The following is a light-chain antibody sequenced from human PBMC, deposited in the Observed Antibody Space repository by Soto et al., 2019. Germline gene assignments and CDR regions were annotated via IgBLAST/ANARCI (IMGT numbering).Light chain of an antibody. CDR2: DNN. Sequence: QSVLTQPPSVSAAPGQKVTISCSGSSSNIGKNYVSWYQRLPGTAPKLLIYDNNKRPSGIPDRFSGSKSGTSATLGITGLQTGDEADYYCGTWDSSLSAVIIGGGTKLTVL. CDR1: SSNIGKNY. J-gene: IGLJ2*01. CDR3: GTWDSSLSAVI. V-gene: IGLV1-51*01.